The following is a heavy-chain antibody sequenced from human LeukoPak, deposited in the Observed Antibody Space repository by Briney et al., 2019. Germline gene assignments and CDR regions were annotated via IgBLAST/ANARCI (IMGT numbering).Heavy chain of an antibody. CDR1: GYSLTDHH. Sequence: ASVKVSCKSSGYSLTDHHMHWVRQAPGQGLEWMGWINPNSGDTNYAQKFQGRVTMTRDTSINTAYMELNRLTSDDTAVYYCARVGIAVAVYYFDYWGQGTLVTVSS. CDR3: ARVGIAVAVYYFDY. D-gene: IGHD6-19*01. V-gene: IGHV1-2*02. CDR2: INPNSGDT. J-gene: IGHJ4*02.